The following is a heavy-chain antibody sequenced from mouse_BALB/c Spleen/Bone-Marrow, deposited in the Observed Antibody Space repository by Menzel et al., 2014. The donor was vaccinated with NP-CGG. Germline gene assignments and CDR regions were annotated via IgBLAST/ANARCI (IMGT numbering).Heavy chain of an antibody. CDR3: ARDYDYGY. Sequence: EVNVVDSGGGLVQPGGSLKLSCAASGFTFSSYGMSWVRQNPDKRLELVATINSNGGSTYYPDSVKGRFTISRDNAKNTLYLQMSSLKSEDTAMYYCARDYDYGYWGQGTTLTVSS. CDR2: INSNGGST. V-gene: IGHV5-6-3*01. CDR1: GFTFSSYG. J-gene: IGHJ2*01. D-gene: IGHD2-4*01.